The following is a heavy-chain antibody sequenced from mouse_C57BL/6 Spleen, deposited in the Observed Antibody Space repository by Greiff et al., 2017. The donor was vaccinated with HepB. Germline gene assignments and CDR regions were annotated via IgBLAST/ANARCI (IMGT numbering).Heavy chain of an antibody. J-gene: IGHJ1*03. V-gene: IGHV1-50*01. CDR2: IDPSDSYT. CDR3: AVHYGSYWYFDV. D-gene: IGHD1-1*01. CDR1: GYTFTSYW. Sequence: QVHVKQPGAELVKPGASVKLSCKASGYTFTSYWMQWVKQRPGQGLEWIGEIDPSDSYTNYNQKFKGKATLTVDTSSSTAYMQLSSLTSEDSAVYYCAVHYGSYWYFDVWGTGTTVTVSS.